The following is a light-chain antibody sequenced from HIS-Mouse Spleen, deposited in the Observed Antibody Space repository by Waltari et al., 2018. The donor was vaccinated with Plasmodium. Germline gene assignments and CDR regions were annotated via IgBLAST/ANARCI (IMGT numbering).Light chain of an antibody. V-gene: IGLV3-10*01. CDR2: EDS. J-gene: IGLJ3*02. CDR1: ALPKTY. Sequence: SYELTQPPSVSVSPGQTARITCSGDALPKTYAYWYQQKSGQAPALVIYEDSTRPSGIPGRFSGSSSGTMATLTISGAQVEDEADYYCYSTDSSGNHRVFGGGTKLTVL. CDR3: YSTDSSGNHRV.